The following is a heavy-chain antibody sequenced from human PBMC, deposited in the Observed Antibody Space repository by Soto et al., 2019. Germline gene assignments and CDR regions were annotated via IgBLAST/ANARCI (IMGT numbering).Heavy chain of an antibody. D-gene: IGHD2-15*01. CDR2: ISWNSGSI. CDR3: AKDIRPVVVAYDAYFDY. J-gene: IGHJ4*02. V-gene: IGHV3-9*01. CDR1: GFTFDDYA. Sequence: GGSLRLSCAASGFTFDDYAMHWVRQAPGKGLEWVSGISWNSGSIGYADSVKGRFTISRDNAKNSLYLQMNSLRAEDTALYYCAKDIRPVVVAYDAYFDYWGQGTLVTVSS.